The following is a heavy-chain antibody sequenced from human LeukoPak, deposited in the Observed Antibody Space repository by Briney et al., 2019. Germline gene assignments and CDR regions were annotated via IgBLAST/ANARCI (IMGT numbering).Heavy chain of an antibody. CDR3: ASTIFGVVGSPSAFDI. CDR2: INHSGST. V-gene: IGHV4-34*01. Sequence: SETLSLTCAVYGGSSSGYYWSWIRQPPGKGLEWIGEINHSGSTNYNPSLKSRVTISVDTSKNQFSLKLSSVTAADTAVYYCASTIFGVVGSPSAFDIWGQGTMVTVSS. D-gene: IGHD3-3*01. J-gene: IGHJ3*02. CDR1: GGSSSGYY.